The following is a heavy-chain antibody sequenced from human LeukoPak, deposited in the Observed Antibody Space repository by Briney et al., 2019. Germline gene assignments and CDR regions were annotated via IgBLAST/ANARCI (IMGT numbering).Heavy chain of an antibody. CDR2: ISYDGSNK. CDR3: ATYRRGYHDSTESYYFDY. Sequence: GGSLRLSCAASGFTFSSYAMHWVRQAPGKGLEWVAVISYDGSNKYYADSVKGRFTISRDNSKNTLYLQMNGLRAEDTAVYYCATYRRGYHDSTESYYFDYWGQGTLVTVSS. V-gene: IGHV3-30-3*01. D-gene: IGHD3-22*01. J-gene: IGHJ4*02. CDR1: GFTFSSYA.